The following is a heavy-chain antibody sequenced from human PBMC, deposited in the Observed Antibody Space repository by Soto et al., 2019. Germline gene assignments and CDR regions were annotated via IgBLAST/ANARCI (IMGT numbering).Heavy chain of an antibody. CDR3: AVGTTVETAND. CDR1: GYTFTSYG. V-gene: IGHV1-18*01. CDR2: ISAYNGNT. Sequence: QVQLVQSGAEVKKPGASVKVSCKASGYTFTSYGINWVRQAPGQGLEWMGWISAYNGNTNYAQKLQGRVTMTIDTTTSTAYMALRSPRSDDTACYYCAVGTTVETANDWGQGALVTLSS. J-gene: IGHJ4*02. D-gene: IGHD4-17*01.